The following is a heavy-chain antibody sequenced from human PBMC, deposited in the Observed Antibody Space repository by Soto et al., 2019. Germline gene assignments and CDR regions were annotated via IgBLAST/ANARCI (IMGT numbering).Heavy chain of an antibody. CDR3: ARTGSISVGAFDY. CDR2: IWYDGSNK. V-gene: IGHV3-33*01. Sequence: GGSLRLSCAASGFTFSSYGMHWVRQAPGKGLEWVAVIWYDGSNKYYADSVKGRFTISRDNSKNTLYLQMNSLRAEDTAVYYCARTGSISVGAFDYWGQGTLVTVSS. D-gene: IGHD1-26*01. CDR1: GFTFSSYG. J-gene: IGHJ4*02.